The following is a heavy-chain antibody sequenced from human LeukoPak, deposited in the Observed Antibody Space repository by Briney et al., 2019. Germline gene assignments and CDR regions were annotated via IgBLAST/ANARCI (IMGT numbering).Heavy chain of an antibody. D-gene: IGHD2-8*02. CDR3: AGHHPRNTVDF. J-gene: IGHJ4*02. CDR2: ISDIGSI. Sequence: SETLSLTCTVSGGSISSYYWSWIRQPPGKGLEWIAYISDIGSINYNPSLKSRVTISLDTSKNQFSLKLSSVTVADTAVYYCAGHHPRNTVDFWGQGTLVTVSP. V-gene: IGHV4-59*08. CDR1: GGSISSYY.